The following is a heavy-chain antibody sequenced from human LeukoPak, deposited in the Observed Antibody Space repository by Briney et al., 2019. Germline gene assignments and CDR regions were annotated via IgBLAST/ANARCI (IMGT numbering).Heavy chain of an antibody. CDR1: GFTFSDYY. Sequence: GGSLRLSCAASGFTFSDYYMSWIRQAPGKGLEWVSYISSSGSTIYYADSVKGRFTISRDNAKNSLYLQMNSLRAEDTAVYYCARPIISSSSGQWFDPWGQGTLVTVSS. D-gene: IGHD6-6*01. V-gene: IGHV3-11*04. CDR3: ARPIISSSSGQWFDP. J-gene: IGHJ5*02. CDR2: ISSSGSTI.